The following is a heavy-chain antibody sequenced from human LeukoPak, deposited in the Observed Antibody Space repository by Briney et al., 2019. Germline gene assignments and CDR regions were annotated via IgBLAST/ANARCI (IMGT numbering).Heavy chain of an antibody. V-gene: IGHV3-21*01. CDR3: ARARFGEGGYYFDY. J-gene: IGHJ4*02. D-gene: IGHD3-10*01. CDR1: GFTFSSYS. CDR2: ISTSSSYI. Sequence: GGSLRLSCAASGFTFSSYSMNWVRQAPGKGLEWVSSISTSSSYIYYADSVKGRFTISRDNAKNSLYLQMNSLRAEDTAVYYCARARFGEGGYYFDYWGQGTLVTVSS.